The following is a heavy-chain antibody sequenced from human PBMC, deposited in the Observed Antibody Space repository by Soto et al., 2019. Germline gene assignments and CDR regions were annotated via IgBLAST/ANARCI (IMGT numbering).Heavy chain of an antibody. CDR2: INHSGST. Sequence: QVQLQQWGAGLLKSSETLSLSCAVDGGSFRGYYWSWIRQPPGKGLAWIGEINHSGSTNYNPSLRSRVTTSVDTSKKQFSLRLSSVTAADTAVYYCVIGDIAVGLAYWGQGTLVTVSS. J-gene: IGHJ4*02. D-gene: IGHD6-19*01. V-gene: IGHV4-34*01. CDR1: GGSFRGYY. CDR3: VIGDIAVGLAY.